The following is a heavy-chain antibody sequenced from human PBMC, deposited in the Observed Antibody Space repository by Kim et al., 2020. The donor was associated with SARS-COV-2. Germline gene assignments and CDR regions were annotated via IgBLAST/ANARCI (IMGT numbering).Heavy chain of an antibody. CDR3: ARAPLLTIFGVVGWFDP. CDR2: IYYSGST. Sequence: SETLSLTCTVSGGSISSGGYYWSWIRQHPGKGLEWIGYIYYSGSTYYNPSLKSRVTISVDTSKNQFSLKLSSVTAADTAVYYCARAPLLTIFGVVGWFDPWGQGTLVTVSS. V-gene: IGHV4-31*03. J-gene: IGHJ5*02. CDR1: GGSISSGGYY. D-gene: IGHD3-3*01.